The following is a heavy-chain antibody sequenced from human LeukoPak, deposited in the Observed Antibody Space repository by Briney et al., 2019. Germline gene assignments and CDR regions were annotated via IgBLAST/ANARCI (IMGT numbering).Heavy chain of an antibody. CDR1: GFTFSSYA. Sequence: PGRSLRFSCAASGFTFSSYAMHWVRQAPGKGLEWVAVISYDGSNKYYADSVKGRFTISRDNSKNTLYLQMNSLRAEDTAVYYCARPTGKYYYYYGMDVWGQGTTVTVSS. CDR3: ARPTGKYYYYYGMDV. V-gene: IGHV3-30*04. J-gene: IGHJ6*02. D-gene: IGHD1-1*01. CDR2: ISYDGSNK.